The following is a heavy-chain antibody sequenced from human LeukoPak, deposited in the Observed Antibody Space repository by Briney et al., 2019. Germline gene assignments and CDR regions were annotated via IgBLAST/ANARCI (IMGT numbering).Heavy chain of an antibody. Sequence: GGSLRLSCAASGFTFSDYYMSWIRQAPGKGLEWVSYISSSGSTIYYADSVKGRFTISRDNAKNSLYLQMNSLRAEDTAVYYCARGWYYYGSGSYSPHYYMDVRGKGTTVTVSS. V-gene: IGHV3-11*04. CDR2: ISSSGSTI. CDR1: GFTFSDYY. CDR3: ARGWYYYGSGSYSPHYYMDV. J-gene: IGHJ6*03. D-gene: IGHD3-10*01.